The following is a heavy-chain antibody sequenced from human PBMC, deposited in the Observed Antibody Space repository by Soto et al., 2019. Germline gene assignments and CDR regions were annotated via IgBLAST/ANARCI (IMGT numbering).Heavy chain of an antibody. V-gene: IGHV4-34*01. D-gene: IGHD4-17*01. CDR3: ARVSGDYGDYGDWFDP. CDR1: GGSSGGYS. J-gene: IGHJ5*02. Sequence: QVQLQQWGAGLLKPSETLSLTCVVYGGSSGGYSWGWIRHPPGRGLEWIGEINHRGSTNYNPSLKSRVTISVDTSKNQFSLKLSSVTAADTAVYYCARVSGDYGDYGDWFDPWGQGTLVTVSS. CDR2: INHRGST.